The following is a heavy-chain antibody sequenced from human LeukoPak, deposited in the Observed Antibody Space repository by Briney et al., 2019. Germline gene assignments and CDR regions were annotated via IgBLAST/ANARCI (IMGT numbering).Heavy chain of an antibody. Sequence: PGGSLRLSCAASGFTFSSYAMTWVRQAPGKGLEWVAVISYDGSNKYYADSVKGRFTISRDNSKNTLYLQMNSLRAEDTAVYYCASNFIAAAGTNFQHWGQGTLVTVSS. CDR3: ASNFIAAAGTNFQH. CDR2: ISYDGSNK. D-gene: IGHD6-13*01. J-gene: IGHJ1*01. V-gene: IGHV3-30-3*01. CDR1: GFTFSSYA.